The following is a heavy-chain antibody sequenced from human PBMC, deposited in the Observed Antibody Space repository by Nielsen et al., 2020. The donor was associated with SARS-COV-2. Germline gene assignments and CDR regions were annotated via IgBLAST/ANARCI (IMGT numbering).Heavy chain of an antibody. J-gene: IGHJ4*02. CDR3: VAGSSWYDNIPFDD. CDR1: GFTFSSYA. CDR2: ISYDGSNK. V-gene: IGHV3-30-3*01. D-gene: IGHD6-13*01. Sequence: GGSLRLSCAASGFTFSSYAMHWVRQAPGKGLEWVAVISYDGSNKYYADSVKGRFTISRDNSKNTLYLQMNSLRAEDTAVYYCVAGSSWYDNIPFDDWGQGTLVTVSS.